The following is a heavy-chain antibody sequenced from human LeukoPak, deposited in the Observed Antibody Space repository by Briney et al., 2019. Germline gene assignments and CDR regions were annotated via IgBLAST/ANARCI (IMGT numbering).Heavy chain of an antibody. D-gene: IGHD6-13*01. CDR1: GGSISTSNYY. CDR3: ARSLAGIAAAGTRWFDP. CDR2: IFYSGST. V-gene: IGHV4-39*07. Sequence: SETLSLTCTVSGGSISTSNYYWGWIRQPPGKGLEWIGNIFYSGSTYYSPSLRSRVTISLDTSRNQFSLKLNSVTAADTAVYYCARSLAGIAAAGTRWFDPWGQGTLVTVSS. J-gene: IGHJ5*02.